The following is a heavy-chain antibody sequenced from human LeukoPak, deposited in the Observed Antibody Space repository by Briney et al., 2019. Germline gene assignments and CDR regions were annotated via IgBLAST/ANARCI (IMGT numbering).Heavy chain of an antibody. V-gene: IGHV3-53*01. Sequence: PGGSLRLSCAASGFTVSSSYMSWVRQAPGKGLEWVSVIYSGGSTYYADSVKGRFTISRDNSKNTLYLQMNSLRADDTAVYYCVRDPELAFDYWGQGTLVTVSS. CDR3: VRDPELAFDY. D-gene: IGHD3-10*01. CDR2: IYSGGST. CDR1: GFTVSSSY. J-gene: IGHJ4*02.